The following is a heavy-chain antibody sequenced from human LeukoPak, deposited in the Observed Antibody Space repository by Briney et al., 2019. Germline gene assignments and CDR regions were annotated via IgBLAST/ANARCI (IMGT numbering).Heavy chain of an antibody. CDR1: GYTFSNYG. D-gene: IGHD1-26*01. CDR3: ARDDKFLSGSYYPAFDC. V-gene: IGHV1-18*01. Sequence: AAVKLSCKASGYTFSNYGVSWVRQAPGQGLEWMGWISAYSGDTKSSRDFQGRLTMTADTSTSTAYMELSNLRSDDTAVYYCARDDKFLSGSYYPAFDCWDQGTLATVSS. CDR2: ISAYSGDT. J-gene: IGHJ4*02.